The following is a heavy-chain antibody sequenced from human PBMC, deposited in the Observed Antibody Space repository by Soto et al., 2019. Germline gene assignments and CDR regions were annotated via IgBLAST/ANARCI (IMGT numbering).Heavy chain of an antibody. Sequence: SGPTLVNPTQTLTLTCTVSEFSLSGTGMRVTWIRQPPGKALEWLARIDWENTKLYSTSLKTRLTISKDTSKNQVVLTMTNVDPADTGTYYCARAFYGMDVWGQGTTVTVSS. V-gene: IGHV2-70*04. CDR2: IDWENTK. J-gene: IGHJ6*02. CDR1: EFSLSGTGMR. CDR3: ARAFYGMDV.